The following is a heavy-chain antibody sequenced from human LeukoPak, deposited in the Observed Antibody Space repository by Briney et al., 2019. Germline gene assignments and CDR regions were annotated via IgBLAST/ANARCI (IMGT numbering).Heavy chain of an antibody. CDR1: GFTFSSYS. Sequence: GGSLRLSCAASGFTFSSYSMNWVRQAPGKGLEWVSSISSSSSYIYYADSVKGRFTISRDNAKNSLYLQMDSLRAEDTAVYYCARALVPAAPPDAFDIWGQGTMVTVSS. D-gene: IGHD2-2*01. J-gene: IGHJ3*02. CDR3: ARALVPAAPPDAFDI. CDR2: ISSSSSYI. V-gene: IGHV3-21*01.